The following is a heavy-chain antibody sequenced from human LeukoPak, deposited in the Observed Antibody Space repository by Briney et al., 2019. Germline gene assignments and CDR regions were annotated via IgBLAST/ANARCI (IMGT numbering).Heavy chain of an antibody. V-gene: IGHV1-69*05. CDR2: IIPIFGTA. J-gene: IGHJ4*02. Sequence: SVKVSCKASGGTFSSYAISWVRQAPGQGLEWMGGIIPIFGTANYAQKFQGRVTITTDESTSTAYMELSSLRSEDTAVYYCAGYSSGWYRGYFDYWGQGTLVTVSS. CDR3: AGYSSGWYRGYFDY. CDR1: GGTFSSYA. D-gene: IGHD6-19*01.